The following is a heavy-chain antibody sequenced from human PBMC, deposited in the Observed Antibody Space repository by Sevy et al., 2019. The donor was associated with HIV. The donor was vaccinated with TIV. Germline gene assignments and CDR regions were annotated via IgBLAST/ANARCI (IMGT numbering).Heavy chain of an antibody. V-gene: IGHV3-30-3*01. D-gene: IGHD3-10*01. CDR2: ISYDGSNK. CDR1: GFTFSSYA. J-gene: IGHJ6*02. CDR3: ARDRIRYYYYGMDV. Sequence: GGSLRLSCAASGFTFSSYAMHWGRQAPGKGLEWVAVISYDGSNKYYADSVKGRFTISRDNSKNTLYLQMNSLRAEDTAVYYCARDRIRYYYYGMDVWGQGTTVTVSS.